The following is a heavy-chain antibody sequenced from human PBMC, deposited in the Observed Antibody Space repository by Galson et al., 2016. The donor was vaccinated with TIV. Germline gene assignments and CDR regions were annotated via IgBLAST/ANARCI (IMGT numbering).Heavy chain of an antibody. CDR1: RYSFTSNW. J-gene: IGHJ4*02. Sequence: QSGAEVKKPGESLKISCQVSRYSFTSNWIAWVRQMPGKGLEWMGIMYPADSDIRYSPSFQGQVTMSADESISTAYLQWSSLKASDGAIYFFARAPGHSGYRDGYVDSGGQGTRVIVAS. D-gene: IGHD5-12*01. CDR3: ARAPGHSGYRDGYVDS. CDR2: MYPADSDI. V-gene: IGHV5-51*03.